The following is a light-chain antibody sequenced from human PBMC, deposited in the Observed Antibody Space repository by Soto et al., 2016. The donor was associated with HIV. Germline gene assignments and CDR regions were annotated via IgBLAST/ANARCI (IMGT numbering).Light chain of an antibody. V-gene: IGKV1-9*01. CDR2: AAS. CDR1: QGMSSY. CDR3: QHLNSFLPWT. Sequence: DIQLTQSPSFVPASVGDRVTITCRASQGMSSYLAWYQQKPGKAPELLIYAASTLQSGVPSRFSGSGSGTEFTLTISSLQPEDFAIYYCQHLNSFLPWTFGQGTKVEIK. J-gene: IGKJ1*01.